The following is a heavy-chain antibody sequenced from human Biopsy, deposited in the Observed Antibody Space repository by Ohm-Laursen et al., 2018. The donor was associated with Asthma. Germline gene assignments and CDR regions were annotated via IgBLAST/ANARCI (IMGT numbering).Heavy chain of an antibody. D-gene: IGHD6-19*01. CDR1: GFTFSTHH. CDR3: VREGVAGTHIED. CDR2: ISYDGSSI. J-gene: IGHJ4*02. V-gene: IGHV3-30-3*01. Sequence: SLRLSCAASGFTFSTHHLSWVRQAPGKGLEWVAVISYDGSSIYYADSVKGRFTISRDNSKNTLSLQMNSLTAEDTAVYYCVREGVAGTHIEDWGQGTLVTVSS.